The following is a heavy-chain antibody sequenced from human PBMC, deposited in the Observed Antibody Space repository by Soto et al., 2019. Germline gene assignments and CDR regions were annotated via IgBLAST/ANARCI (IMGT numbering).Heavy chain of an antibody. V-gene: IGHV4-34*01. Sequence: QVQLQQWGAGLLKPSETLSLTCAVYGGSFSGYYWSWIRQPPGKGLEWIGEINHSGSTNYNPSLKSRVTISVDTSKNQFSLKLSSVTAADTAVYYCARGPYSGYVCGSCWFDPWGQGTLVTVSS. CDR3: ARGPYSGYVCGSCWFDP. CDR2: INHSGST. J-gene: IGHJ5*02. CDR1: GGSFSGYY. D-gene: IGHD5-12*01.